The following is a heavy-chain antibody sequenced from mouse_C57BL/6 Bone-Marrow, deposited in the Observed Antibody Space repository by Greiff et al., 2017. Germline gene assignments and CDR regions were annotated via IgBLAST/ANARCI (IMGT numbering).Heavy chain of an antibody. CDR1: GFNIKNTS. CDR3: ARWMGYAMDY. V-gene: IGHV14-3*01. D-gene: IGHD2-3*01. CDR2: IDPANGNT. J-gene: IGHJ4*01. Sequence: VQLQQSVAELVRPGASVKLSCTASGFNIKNTSMHWVKQRPEQGLEWIGRIDPANGNTKYAAKFQGKATITADPSSNTAYLKLSSLTSDDTAIYYCARWMGYAMDYWGQGTSVTVSS.